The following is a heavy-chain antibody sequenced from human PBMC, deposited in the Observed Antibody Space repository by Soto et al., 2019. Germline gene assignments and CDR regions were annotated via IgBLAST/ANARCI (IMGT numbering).Heavy chain of an antibody. CDR3: ARDTPGYGSGSYYNIPGY. Sequence: GASVKVSCKASGYTFTSYGISWVRQAPGQGLEWMGWISAYNGNTNYAQKLQGRVTMTTGTSTSTAYMELRSLRSDDTAVYYCARDTPGYGSGSYYNIPGYWGQGTLVTVSS. J-gene: IGHJ4*02. CDR2: ISAYNGNT. CDR1: GYTFTSYG. V-gene: IGHV1-18*01. D-gene: IGHD3-10*01.